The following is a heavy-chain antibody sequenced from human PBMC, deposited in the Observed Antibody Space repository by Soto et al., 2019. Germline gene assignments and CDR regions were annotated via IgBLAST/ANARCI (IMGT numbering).Heavy chain of an antibody. D-gene: IGHD1-1*01. CDR1: GFIFSDHA. J-gene: IGHJ4*02. CDR2: INGGGDST. CDR3: ARGWTFDL. V-gene: IGHV3-23*01. Sequence: QPVGSLRLSCEASGFIFSDHAMSWVRQAPGKGLEWVSGINGGGDSTYFADSVRGRFTISRDNSKNTLFLQMNSLRAEDTAVYYCARGWTFDLWGQGTLVTVSS.